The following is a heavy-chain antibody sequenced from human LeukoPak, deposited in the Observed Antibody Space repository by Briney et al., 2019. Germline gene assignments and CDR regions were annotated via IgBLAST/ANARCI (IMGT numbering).Heavy chain of an antibody. Sequence: GGSLRLSCAASGFTVGSNTMSWVRQAPGKGLEWVSIIYSGGSTSYADSVKGRFTISRDNSKNTLYLQMNSLRTEDTAIYYCARGGSCFDISGYYFYWGQGTLVTVSS. CDR1: GFTVGSNT. CDR3: ARGGSCFDISGYYFY. CDR2: IYSGGST. J-gene: IGHJ4*02. V-gene: IGHV3-66*01. D-gene: IGHD3-22*01.